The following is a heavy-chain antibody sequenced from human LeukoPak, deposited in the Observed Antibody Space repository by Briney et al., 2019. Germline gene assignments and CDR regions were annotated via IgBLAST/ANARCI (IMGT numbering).Heavy chain of an antibody. D-gene: IGHD6-19*01. Sequence: GGSLRLSCAASGFTVSSNYMSWVRQAPGKGLEWVSVIYSGGSTYYADSVKGKFTISRDNSKNTLYLQMNSLRAEDTAVYYCARANAVAGQDYWGQGTLVTVSS. CDR3: ARANAVAGQDY. J-gene: IGHJ4*02. V-gene: IGHV3-66*01. CDR1: GFTVSSNY. CDR2: IYSGGST.